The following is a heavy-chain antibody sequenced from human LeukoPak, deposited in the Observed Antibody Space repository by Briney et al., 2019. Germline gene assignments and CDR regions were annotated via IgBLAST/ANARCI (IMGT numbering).Heavy chain of an antibody. Sequence: SETLSLTCTVSGVSISSYYWTWIRQPPGKGLEWIGYVYYSGSTNYNPSLKSRVSISVDTSKNQFSLNLSSVTATDTAVYYCAREDGHNFRVIDYWGQGTLVTVSS. CDR2: VYYSGST. CDR3: AREDGHNFRVIDY. V-gene: IGHV4-59*01. J-gene: IGHJ4*02. D-gene: IGHD5-24*01. CDR1: GVSISSYY.